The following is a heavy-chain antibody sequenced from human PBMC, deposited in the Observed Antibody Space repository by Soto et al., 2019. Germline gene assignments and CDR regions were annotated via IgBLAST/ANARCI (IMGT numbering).Heavy chain of an antibody. CDR2: IYYSGST. J-gene: IGHJ4*02. CDR3: ARGVESIAAAGSYYFDY. CDR1: GGSISSGDYY. D-gene: IGHD6-13*01. V-gene: IGHV4-30-4*01. Sequence: QVQLQESGPGLVKPSQTLSLTCTVSGGSISSGDYYWSWIRQPPGKGLEWIGYIYYSGSTYYNPSLTRRVTRSVDTSKYQFSLKLSSVTAADTAVYYCARGVESIAAAGSYYFDYWGQGTLVTVSS.